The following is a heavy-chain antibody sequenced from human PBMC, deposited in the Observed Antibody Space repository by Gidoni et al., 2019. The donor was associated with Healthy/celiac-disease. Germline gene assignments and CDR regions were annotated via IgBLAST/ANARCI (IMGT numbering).Heavy chain of an antibody. CDR2: IWYDGSNK. CDR3: ARALEGLQYLTASQINYYYYGMDV. J-gene: IGHJ6*02. D-gene: IGHD4-4*01. V-gene: IGHV3-33*01. Sequence: QVQLVESGGGVVQPGRSLRLSCAASGFPFSSYGMHWVRRAPGKGLEWVAVIWYDGSNKYYADSVKGRFTISRDNSKNTLYLQMNSLRAEDTAVYYCARALEGLQYLTASQINYYYYGMDVWGQGTTVTVSS. CDR1: GFPFSSYG.